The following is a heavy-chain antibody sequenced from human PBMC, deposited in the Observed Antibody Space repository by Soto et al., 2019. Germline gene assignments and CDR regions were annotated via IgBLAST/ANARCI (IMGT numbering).Heavy chain of an antibody. J-gene: IGHJ5*02. V-gene: IGHV3-23*01. CDR1: GFTFSSYA. Sequence: EVQLLESGGGLVQPGGSLRLSCAASGFTFSSYAMSWVHQAPGKGLEWVSAISGSGGSTYYADSVKGRFTISRDNSKNTLYLQMNSLRAEDTAVYYCAKEVDCSSTSCYGVNWFDPWGQGTLVTVSS. CDR3: AKEVDCSSTSCYGVNWFDP. CDR2: ISGSGGST. D-gene: IGHD2-2*01.